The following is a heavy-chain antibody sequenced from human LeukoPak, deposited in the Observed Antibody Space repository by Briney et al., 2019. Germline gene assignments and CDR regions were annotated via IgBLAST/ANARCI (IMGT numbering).Heavy chain of an antibody. D-gene: IGHD6-19*01. CDR1: GFTFSSYS. J-gene: IGHJ4*02. Sequence: GGSLRLSCVGSGFTFSSYSMNWVRQAPGKGLEWVSYISGTSNTIYYDDSVKGRFTVSRDNAKNSLYLQMNSLRAEDTAIYYCARDLGSYSSGWYMGFDYWGQGTLVTVSS. CDR2: ISGTSNTI. CDR3: ARDLGSYSSGWYMGFDY. V-gene: IGHV3-48*01.